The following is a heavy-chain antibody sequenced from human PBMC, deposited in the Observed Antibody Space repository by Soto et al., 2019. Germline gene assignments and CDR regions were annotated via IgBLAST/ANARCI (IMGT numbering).Heavy chain of an antibody. D-gene: IGHD1-7*01. CDR1: GGTFSSYA. CDR3: ARDRTGTTLGYFDY. J-gene: IGHJ4*02. V-gene: IGHV1-69*13. CDR2: ILPVSGTT. Sequence: SVKVSCKASGGTFSSYAISWVRQAPGQGLEWMGAILPVSGTTNYAQKFQGRVTFSADESTTTAYMEVSSLRSEDTAVYYCARDRTGTTLGYFDYWGQGTRVTVSS.